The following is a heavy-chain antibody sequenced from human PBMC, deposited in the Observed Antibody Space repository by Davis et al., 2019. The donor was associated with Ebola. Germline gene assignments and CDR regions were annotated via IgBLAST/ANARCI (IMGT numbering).Heavy chain of an antibody. Sequence: GESLKISCAASGFTFSSYAMHWVRQAPGKGLEWVAVISYDGSNKYYADSVKGRFTISRDNSKNTLYLQMTSLRAEDTAVYYCARGGIREAYFDFWGQGTLVTVSS. V-gene: IGHV3-30-3*01. D-gene: IGHD3-16*01. CDR2: ISYDGSNK. CDR3: ARGGIREAYFDF. CDR1: GFTFSSYA. J-gene: IGHJ4*02.